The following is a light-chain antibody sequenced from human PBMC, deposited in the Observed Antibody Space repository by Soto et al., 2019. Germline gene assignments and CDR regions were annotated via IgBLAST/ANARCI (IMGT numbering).Light chain of an antibody. CDR2: DDS. Sequence: VLTQPPSVSVAPGQTARITCGGKNIGSKSVHWYQQKPGQAPVLVVYDDSDRPSGIPERFSGSNSGNTATLTISRVEAGDEADYYCQVWDSSSEHVVFGGGTKVTVL. CDR1: NIGSKS. CDR3: QVWDSSSEHVV. J-gene: IGLJ2*01. V-gene: IGLV3-21*02.